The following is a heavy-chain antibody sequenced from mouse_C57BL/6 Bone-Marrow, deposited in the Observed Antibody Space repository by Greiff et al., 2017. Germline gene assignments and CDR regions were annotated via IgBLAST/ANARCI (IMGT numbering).Heavy chain of an antibody. CDR1: GFSLTSYG. CDR3: AKFYYEYLYAMDY. D-gene: IGHD2-4*01. V-gene: IGHV2-5*01. Sequence: VQLQQSGPGLVQPSQSLSITCTVSGFSLTSYGVHWVRQSPGKGLEWLGVIWRGGSTDYNAAFMSRLSITKDNSKSQVFFKMNSLQADDTAIYYCAKFYYEYLYAMDYWGQGTSVTVSS. CDR2: IWRGGST. J-gene: IGHJ4*01.